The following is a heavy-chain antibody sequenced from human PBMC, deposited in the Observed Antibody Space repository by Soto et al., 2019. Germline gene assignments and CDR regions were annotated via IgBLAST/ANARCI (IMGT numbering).Heavy chain of an antibody. Sequence: PGGSLRLSCAASGFTFSSYSMSWVRQAPGKGLEWVAGFSTGGDGGTTHYADSVQGRFTISRDNSKNTVFLQMNSLRAEDTAIYYCAKKVNSGSGSQFFGSWGQGTLVTVSS. V-gene: IGHV3-23*01. CDR1: GFTFSSYS. CDR2: FSTGGDGGTT. D-gene: IGHD3-10*01. J-gene: IGHJ5*01. CDR3: AKKVNSGSGSQFFGS.